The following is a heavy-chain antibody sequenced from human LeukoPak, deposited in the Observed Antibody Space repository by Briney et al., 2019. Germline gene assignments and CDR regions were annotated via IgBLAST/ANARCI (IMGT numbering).Heavy chain of an antibody. D-gene: IGHD2-15*01. Sequence: SETLSLTCTVSGGSISSSSSYWGWIRQPPGKGLEWIGTIYYSGSTYYNPSLKSRVTISVDTSKNQFSLRLSPVTAADTAVYYCARDNHYCSGGSCYSHYYYYYYMDVWGKGTTVTVSS. V-gene: IGHV4-39*07. CDR1: GGSISSSSSY. CDR3: ARDNHYCSGGSCYSHYYYYYYMDV. J-gene: IGHJ6*03. CDR2: IYYSGST.